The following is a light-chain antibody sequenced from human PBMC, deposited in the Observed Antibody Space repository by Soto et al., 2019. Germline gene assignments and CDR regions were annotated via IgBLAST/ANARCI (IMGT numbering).Light chain of an antibody. V-gene: IGLV2-14*01. CDR2: DVS. J-gene: IGLJ1*01. CDR1: SSDVGGYTH. CDR3: SSYTSHNLYV. Sequence: QSALTQPASVSGSPGQSISISCTGTSSDVGGYTHVSWYQQHPGKVPKLIMYDVSSRPSGVSNRFSASKSGNTAFLTISGLQAEDEADYYCSSYTSHNLYVFGTGTKLTVL.